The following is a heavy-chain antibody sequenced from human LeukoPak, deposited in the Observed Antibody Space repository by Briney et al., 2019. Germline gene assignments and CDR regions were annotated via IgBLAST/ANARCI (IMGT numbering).Heavy chain of an antibody. Sequence: SETLSLTCTVSGGSISSYYWSWIRQPPGKGLEWIGYIYYSGSTNYNPSLKSRVTISVDTSKNQFSLDLSSVTATDTAVYYCARQKCTSTSCLTKNAFDIWGQGTMVTVSS. D-gene: IGHD2-2*01. CDR2: IYYSGST. CDR1: GGSISSYY. CDR3: ARQKCTSTSCLTKNAFDI. J-gene: IGHJ3*02. V-gene: IGHV4-59*08.